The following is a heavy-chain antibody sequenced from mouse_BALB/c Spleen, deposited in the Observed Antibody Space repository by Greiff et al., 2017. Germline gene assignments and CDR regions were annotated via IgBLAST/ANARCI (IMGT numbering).Heavy chain of an antibody. CDR3: TTGKGAWFAY. CDR1: GFTFSSYW. Sequence: EVKLQESGGGLVQPGGSMKLSCVASGFTFSSYWMSWVRQSPEKGLEWVAEIRLKSDNYATHYAESVKGKFTISRDDSKSRLYLQMNSLRAEDTGIYYCTTGKGAWFAYWGQGTLVTVSA. J-gene: IGHJ3*01. V-gene: IGHV6-6*02. D-gene: IGHD4-1*01. CDR2: IRLKSDNYAT.